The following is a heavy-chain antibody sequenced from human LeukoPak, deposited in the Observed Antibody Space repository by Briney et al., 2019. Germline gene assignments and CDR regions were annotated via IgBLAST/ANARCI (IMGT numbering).Heavy chain of an antibody. J-gene: IGHJ4*02. D-gene: IGHD3-22*01. CDR2: ISSRGSAI. CDR3: AREQYYYESSGYYEGEHFDY. CDR1: GFTVSSYE. Sequence: GGSLRLSCAPSGFTVSSYEMNGVRQAPGRGVGWVSYISSRGSAIYHADSGKGRFPISRDHAQNSLYLQMNSLRAEDTAVYYCAREQYYYESSGYYEGEHFDYWGQGTLVTVSS. V-gene: IGHV3-48*03.